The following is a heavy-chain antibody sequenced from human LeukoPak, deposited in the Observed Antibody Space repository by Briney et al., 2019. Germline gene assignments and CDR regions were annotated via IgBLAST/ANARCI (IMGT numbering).Heavy chain of an antibody. V-gene: IGHV4-61*01. CDR3: AREIYDSSGYFPLSYFDY. D-gene: IGHD3-22*01. CDR2: IYYSGST. CDR1: GASVSSGSYY. J-gene: IGHJ4*02. Sequence: SETLSLTCNVSGASVSSGSYYWSWIRQPPGKGLEWIGYIYYSGSTNYNPSLKSRVTISVDTSKNQFSLKLSSVTAADTAVYYCAREIYDSSGYFPLSYFDYWGQGTLVTVSS.